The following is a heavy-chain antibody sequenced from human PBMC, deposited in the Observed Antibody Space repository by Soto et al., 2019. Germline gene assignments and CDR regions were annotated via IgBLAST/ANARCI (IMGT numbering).Heavy chain of an antibody. CDR2: INPSGGST. D-gene: IGHD2-2*01. CDR1: GYTFTSYY. J-gene: IGHJ6*03. CDR3: AKAGVVVPADPIYYYYYYMDV. V-gene: IGHV1-46*01. Sequence: GASVKVSCKASGYTFTSYYMHWVRQAPGQGLEWMGIINPSGGSTSYAQKFQGRVTMTRDTSTSTVYMELSSLRSEDTAVYYCAKAGVVVPADPIYYYYYYMDVWGKGTTVTVSS.